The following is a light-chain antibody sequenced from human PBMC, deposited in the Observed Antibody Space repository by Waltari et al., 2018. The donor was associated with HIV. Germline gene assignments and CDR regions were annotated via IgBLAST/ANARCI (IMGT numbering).Light chain of an antibody. Sequence: EIVLTQSPGPLSLSPGERATLPCRASQSVSSSYLAWYQQKPGQAPRLLIYGASSRATGIPDRFSGSGSGTDFTLTISRLEPEEFAVYYCQQYGSSRWTFGQGTKVEIK. CDR1: QSVSSSY. CDR2: GAS. V-gene: IGKV3-20*01. J-gene: IGKJ1*01. CDR3: QQYGSSRWT.